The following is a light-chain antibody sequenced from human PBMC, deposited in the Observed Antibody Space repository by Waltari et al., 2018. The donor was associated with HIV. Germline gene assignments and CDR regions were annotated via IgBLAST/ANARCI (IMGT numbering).Light chain of an antibody. Sequence: EIVLTQSPDTLSLSPGKRATLSCRASQTVISNYLAWYQQKPGQAPRLIVYGASSRAAGIADRFSGSGSGTDFTLIISRVEPEDSAVFYCQQYGDSPFTFGPGTKVEIK. J-gene: IGKJ3*01. CDR3: QQYGDSPFT. CDR2: GAS. CDR1: QTVISNY. V-gene: IGKV3-20*01.